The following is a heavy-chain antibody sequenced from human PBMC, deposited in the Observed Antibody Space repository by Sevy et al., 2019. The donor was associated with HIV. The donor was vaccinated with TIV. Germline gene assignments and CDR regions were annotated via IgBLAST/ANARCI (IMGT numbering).Heavy chain of an antibody. D-gene: IGHD3-22*01. Sequence: GESLKISCKGSGYSFTSHWIGWVRPMPGKGLEWMGIIFPDDSETRYSPSFQGQVTFSADKSINTAYLQCGSLKASDTAMYYCATSRSGYFDSSGYYIYWGQGTLVTVSS. V-gene: IGHV5-51*01. CDR1: GYSFTSHW. J-gene: IGHJ4*02. CDR2: IFPDDSET. CDR3: ATSRSGYFDSSGYYIY.